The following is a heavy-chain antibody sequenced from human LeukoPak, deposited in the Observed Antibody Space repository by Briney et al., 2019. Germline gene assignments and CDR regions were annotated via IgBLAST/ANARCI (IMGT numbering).Heavy chain of an antibody. CDR1: GGSISSSSYY. Sequence: SETLSLTCTVSGGSISSSSYYWGWIRQPPGKGLEWIGSIYYSGSTYYNPSLKSRVTISVDTSKNQFSLKLSSVPAAHTAVYYRAKHSGNFWSGYFRHWFDPWGQGTLATVSS. D-gene: IGHD3-3*01. CDR2: IYYSGST. CDR3: AKHSGNFWSGYFRHWFDP. J-gene: IGHJ5*01. V-gene: IGHV4-39*01.